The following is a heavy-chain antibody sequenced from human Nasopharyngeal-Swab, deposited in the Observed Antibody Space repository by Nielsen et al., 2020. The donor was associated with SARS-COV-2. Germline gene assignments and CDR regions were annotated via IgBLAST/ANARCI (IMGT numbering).Heavy chain of an antibody. CDR1: GFTFSSYA. V-gene: IGHV3-23*01. Sequence: GGSLRLSCATSGFTFSSYAMSWVRQAPGKGLEWVSAVSYTGGRTYYAASVKGRFTISRDNSNNTLYLQMISLRPEDTAIYYCAKGDESSGIFDYWGQGTLVTVS. CDR2: VSYTGGRT. J-gene: IGHJ4*02. D-gene: IGHD3-22*01. CDR3: AKGDESSGIFDY.